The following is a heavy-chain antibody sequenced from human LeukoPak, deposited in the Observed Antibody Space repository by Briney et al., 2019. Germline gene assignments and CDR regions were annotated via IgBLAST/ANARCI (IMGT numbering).Heavy chain of an antibody. D-gene: IGHD1-26*01. CDR3: ARDFERATNTYYFDY. CDR2: IIPIFGTA. V-gene: IGHV1-69*13. J-gene: IGHJ4*02. CDR1: GGTFSSYA. Sequence: ASVKVSCKASGGTFSSYAISWVRQAPGQGLEWMGGIIPIFGTANYAQKFQGRVTITADESTSTAYMELSGLRSEDTAVYYCARDFERATNTYYFDYWGQGTLVTVSS.